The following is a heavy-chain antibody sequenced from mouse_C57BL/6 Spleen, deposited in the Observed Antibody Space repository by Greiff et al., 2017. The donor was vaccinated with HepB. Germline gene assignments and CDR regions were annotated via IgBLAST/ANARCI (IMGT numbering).Heavy chain of an antibody. CDR2: IDPSDSYT. D-gene: IGHD2-5*01. CDR3: ARGHYSNYDYYAMDY. J-gene: IGHJ4*01. Sequence: QVQLQQPGAELVKPGASVKLSCKASGYTFTSYWMQWVKQRPGRGLEWIGEIDPSDSYTNYNQKFKGKATLTVDTSSSTAYMQLSSLTSEDSAVYYCARGHYSNYDYYAMDYWGQGTSVTVSS. CDR1: GYTFTSYW. V-gene: IGHV1-50*01.